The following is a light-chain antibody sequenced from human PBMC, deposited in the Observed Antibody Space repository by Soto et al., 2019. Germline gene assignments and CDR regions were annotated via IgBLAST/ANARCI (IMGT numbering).Light chain of an antibody. CDR2: AAS. Sequence: DIQMTQSPSSLSASVGDRVTITCRASQSISSYLNWYQQKPGKAPKLLIYAASSLQSGVPSRFSGSASGTDFTLTISSLQPEYFATYYCPQSYSTPLTFVHGTRLESK. J-gene: IGKJ5*01. CDR1: QSISSY. CDR3: PQSYSTPLT. V-gene: IGKV1-39*01.